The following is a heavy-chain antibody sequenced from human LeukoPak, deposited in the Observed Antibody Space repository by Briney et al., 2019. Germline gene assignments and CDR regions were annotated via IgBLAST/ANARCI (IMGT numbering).Heavy chain of an antibody. D-gene: IGHD5-18*01. Sequence: SETLSLTCTVSGGSISSSSYYWGWIRQPPGKGLEWIGSIYYSGSTNYNPSLKSRVTISVDTSKNQFSLRLSSVTAADTAVYYCARASTRVGYRHFDYWGQGALVTVSS. V-gene: IGHV4-39*07. CDR3: ARASTRVGYRHFDY. J-gene: IGHJ4*02. CDR2: IYYSGST. CDR1: GGSISSSSYY.